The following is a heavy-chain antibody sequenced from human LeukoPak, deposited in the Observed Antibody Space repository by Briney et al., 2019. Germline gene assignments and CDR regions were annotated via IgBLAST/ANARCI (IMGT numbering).Heavy chain of an antibody. V-gene: IGHV3-11*04. Sequence: GGSRRPSCAASGFTFSDYYMSWIRQAPGKGLKWVSYISRSGSTIYYADSVKGRFTISRDKAKNSLYLQMNSLRAEDTAVYYCARGAGYCSGGSCYGDYWGQGTLVTVSS. J-gene: IGHJ4*02. CDR1: GFTFSDYY. CDR3: ARGAGYCSGGSCYGDY. D-gene: IGHD2-15*01. CDR2: ISRSGSTI.